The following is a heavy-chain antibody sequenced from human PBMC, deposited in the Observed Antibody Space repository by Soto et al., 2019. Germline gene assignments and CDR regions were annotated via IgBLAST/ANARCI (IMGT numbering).Heavy chain of an antibody. CDR1: GFTVSSNY. Sequence: GGSLRLSCAASGFTVSSNYMSWVRQAPGKGLEWVSVIYSGGSTYYADSVKGRFTISRDNSKNTLYLQMNSLRAEDTAVYYCARGLRCLVPCGLQHWGQGTLVTVSS. D-gene: IGHD4-17*01. V-gene: IGHV3-66*01. CDR3: ARGLRCLVPCGLQH. CDR2: IYSGGST. J-gene: IGHJ1*01.